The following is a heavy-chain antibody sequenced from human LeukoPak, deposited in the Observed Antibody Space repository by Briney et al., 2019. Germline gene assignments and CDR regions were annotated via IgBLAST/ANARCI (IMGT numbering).Heavy chain of an antibody. V-gene: IGHV4-59*01. J-gene: IGHJ4*02. CDR1: GGSISSYY. D-gene: IGHD1-26*01. CDR3: ARAIVGATWVFDY. Sequence: WETLSLTCTVSGGSISSYYWSWIRQPPGKGLEWIGSIYYSGSTNYTPSLKSRVTISVDTSKNQFSLKLSSVTAADTAVYYCARAIVGATWVFDYWGQGTLVTVSS. CDR2: IYYSGST.